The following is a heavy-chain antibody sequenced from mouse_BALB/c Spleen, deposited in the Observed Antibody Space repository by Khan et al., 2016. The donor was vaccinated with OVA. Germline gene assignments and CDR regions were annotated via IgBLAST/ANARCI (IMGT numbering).Heavy chain of an antibody. CDR1: GYSITSKYA. CDR3: ARGNYYGYALDY. D-gene: IGHD1-1*01. J-gene: IGHJ4*01. CDR2: ISYSGST. Sequence: EVQLQESGPGLVKPSQSLSLTCTVNGYSITSKYAWNWIRQFPGNKLEWMGYISYSGSTNYNPSLKSRLSITRDTSKNQFFLLLHSVTTEDSATYYCARGNYYGYALDYWGQGTSVTVSS. V-gene: IGHV3-2*02.